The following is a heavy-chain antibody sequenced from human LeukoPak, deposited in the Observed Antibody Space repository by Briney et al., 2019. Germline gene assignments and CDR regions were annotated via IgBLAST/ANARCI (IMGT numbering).Heavy chain of an antibody. CDR3: ARVAEAAAFDS. CDR1: GFTFSSYS. J-gene: IGHJ4*02. V-gene: IGHV3-21*06. D-gene: IGHD6-13*01. Sequence: GGSLRLSCAASGFTFSSYSMNWVRQAPGKGLEWVSSISSSSRYIYHADSMKGRFTISRDNSKNSLYLQMNSLRAEDTAVYYCARVAEAAAFDSWGQGTLVTVSS. CDR2: ISSSSRYI.